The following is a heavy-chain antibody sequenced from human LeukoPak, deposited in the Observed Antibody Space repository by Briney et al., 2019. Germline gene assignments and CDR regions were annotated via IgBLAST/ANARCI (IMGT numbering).Heavy chain of an antibody. CDR3: ARDSGGRDALDI. J-gene: IGHJ3*02. CDR2: IYYSGST. V-gene: IGHV4-59*01. CDR1: GGSISSYY. D-gene: IGHD3-10*01. Sequence: PSETLSLTCTVSGGSISSYYWSWIRQPPGKGLEWIGYIYYSGSTNYNPSLKSRVTISVDTSKNQFSLKLSSVTAADTAVYYCARDSGGRDALDIWGQGTMVTVSS.